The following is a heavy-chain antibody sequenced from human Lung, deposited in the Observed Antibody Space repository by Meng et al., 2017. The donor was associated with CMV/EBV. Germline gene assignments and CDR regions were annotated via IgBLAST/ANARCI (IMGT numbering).Heavy chain of an antibody. J-gene: IGHJ3*02. Sequence: GSLRLSXTVSGGSFSTYYWSWIRQPPGKGLEWIGYIYYSGSTSYNPSLKSRVTISVDTSKNQFSLKLTSVTAADTAVYYCARPMIRGPYDGFHIWGQGTMVTVSS. D-gene: IGHD3-10*01. CDR3: ARPMIRGPYDGFHI. CDR2: IYYSGST. CDR1: GGSFSTYY. V-gene: IGHV4-59*01.